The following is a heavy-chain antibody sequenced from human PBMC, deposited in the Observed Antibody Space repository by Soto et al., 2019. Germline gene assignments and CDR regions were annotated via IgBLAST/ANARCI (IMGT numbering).Heavy chain of an antibody. D-gene: IGHD3-10*01. CDR1: GGSIGGVGYS. CDR2: MYHSGTF. J-gene: IGHJ5*02. Sequence: SETLSLTCAVSGGSIGGVGYSWSWIRQPPGGGLEWIGYMYHSGTFLKSPSLKTRLTMSLDMSKNQFSLTLNFMTAADTAVYYCASAQFYSGSGNYNNLMFDAWGQGIQVTVSS. V-gene: IGHV4-30-2*01. CDR3: ASAQFYSGSGNYNNLMFDA.